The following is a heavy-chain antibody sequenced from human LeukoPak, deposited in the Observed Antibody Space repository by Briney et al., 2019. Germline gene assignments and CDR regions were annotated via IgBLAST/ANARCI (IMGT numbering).Heavy chain of an antibody. D-gene: IGHD6-6*01. CDR1: GFTFSHYS. CDR2: ISSGSTYM. Sequence: GGSLRLSCVASGFTFSHYSMNWVRQAPGKGLEWVSSISSGSTYMYYADSVKGRFTISRDNAQNSMYLQMNSLRAEDTAVYYCGRVGGRSKAAKGDAFDIWGQGTMVTVSS. V-gene: IGHV3-21*01. J-gene: IGHJ3*02. CDR3: GRVGGRSKAAKGDAFDI.